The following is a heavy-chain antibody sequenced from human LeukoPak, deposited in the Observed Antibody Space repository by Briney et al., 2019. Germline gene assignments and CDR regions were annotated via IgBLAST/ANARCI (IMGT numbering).Heavy chain of an antibody. D-gene: IGHD2-21*02. V-gene: IGHV4-59*01. Sequence: PSETLSLTCTVSGGSISSYYWSWIRQPPGKGLEWIGYIYYSGSTNYNPSLKSRVTISVDTSKNQFSLKLSSVTAADTAVYYCAREEVVTATPRAFDIWGQGTMVTVSS. CDR1: GGSISSYY. J-gene: IGHJ3*02. CDR3: AREEVVTATPRAFDI. CDR2: IYYSGST.